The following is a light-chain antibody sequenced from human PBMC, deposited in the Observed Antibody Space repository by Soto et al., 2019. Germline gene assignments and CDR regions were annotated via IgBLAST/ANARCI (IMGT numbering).Light chain of an antibody. V-gene: IGKV1-5*01. CDR2: DXS. CDR1: QSLSGL. Sequence: DMQMTQSPSTLSAPVGHRVTITCRASQSLSGLLACYQLKPGKAPKLLXADXSSLARGGPSRLSGSGSGTEFTLTISSLQPDYFATYYCQQYKSDSPTFGQGTKVEIK. CDR3: QQYKSDSPT. J-gene: IGKJ1*01.